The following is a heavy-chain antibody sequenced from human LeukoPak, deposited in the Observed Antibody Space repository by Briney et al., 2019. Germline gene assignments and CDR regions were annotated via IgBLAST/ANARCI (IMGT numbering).Heavy chain of an antibody. CDR1: GYTFTSYY. CDR2: INPSGGST. J-gene: IGHJ3*02. D-gene: IGHD3-10*01. CDR3: ARVPYRLWFGESDAFDI. Sequence: ASVKVSCKASGYTFTSYYMHWVRQAPGQGLGWMGIINPSGGSTSYAQKFQGRVTMTRDTSTSTVYMELSSLRSEDTAVYYCARVPYRLWFGESDAFDIWGQGTMVTVSS. V-gene: IGHV1-46*01.